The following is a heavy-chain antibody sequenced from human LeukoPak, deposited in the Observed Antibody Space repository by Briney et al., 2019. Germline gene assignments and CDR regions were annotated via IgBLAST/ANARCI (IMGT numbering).Heavy chain of an antibody. D-gene: IGHD2-2*01. V-gene: IGHV3-30*03. J-gene: IGHJ4*02. Sequence: GGSLRLSCAASGFTFSSYAMHWVRQAPGKGLEWVAIISSDGSQKFYADSVKGRFTISRDNSKNTLYLQMNSLRAEDSAVYYCARTSGTSDFDSWGQGTLVTVSS. CDR2: ISSDGSQK. CDR1: GFTFSSYA. CDR3: ARTSGTSDFDS.